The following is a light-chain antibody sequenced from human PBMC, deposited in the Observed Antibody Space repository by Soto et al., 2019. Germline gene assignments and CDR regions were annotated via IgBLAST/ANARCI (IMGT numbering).Light chain of an antibody. CDR2: DNN. Sequence: QSVLTQPPSVSAAPGQKVTISCSGSSSNIGNNYVSWYQQLPGTAPKLLIYDNNKRPSGIPDRFSGSKSGTSATLGITGLQTGDEADHYCGTWDSSLSDVVLGGGTQMT. CDR3: GTWDSSLSDVV. J-gene: IGLJ2*01. V-gene: IGLV1-51*01. CDR1: SSNIGNNY.